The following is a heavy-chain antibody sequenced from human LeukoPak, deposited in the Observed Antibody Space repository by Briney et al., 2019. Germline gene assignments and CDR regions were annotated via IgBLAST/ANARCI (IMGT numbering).Heavy chain of an antibody. CDR2: SSWYGAST. Sequence: RAGGSLRLSCAASGFRFEDYGMSGVPHAPGKGVEGVSGSSWYGASTGHADSVKGLFTISRDNVKNFLYLQMNSLRVEDTALYFCGRVYCSTTSCYDYYDYYMDVWGKGTTVTVSS. CDR3: GRVYCSTTSCYDYYDYYMDV. J-gene: IGHJ6*03. D-gene: IGHD2-2*01. V-gene: IGHV3-20*04. CDR1: GFRFEDYG.